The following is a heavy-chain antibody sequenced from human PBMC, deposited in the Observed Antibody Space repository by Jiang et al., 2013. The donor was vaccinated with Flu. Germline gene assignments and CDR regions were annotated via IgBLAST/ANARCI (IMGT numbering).Heavy chain of an antibody. Sequence: GAEVKKPGALVKVSCKASGYTFTGYYMHWVRQAPGQGLEWMGWINPNSGGTNYAQKFQGWVTMTRDTSISTAYMELSRLRSDDTAVYYCARGSEVPAARTEMHAGDIWGQGTMVTVSS. V-gene: IGHV1-2*04. J-gene: IGHJ3*02. CDR3: ARGSEVPAARTEMHAGDI. D-gene: IGHD2-2*01. CDR2: INPNSGGT. CDR1: GYTFTGYY.